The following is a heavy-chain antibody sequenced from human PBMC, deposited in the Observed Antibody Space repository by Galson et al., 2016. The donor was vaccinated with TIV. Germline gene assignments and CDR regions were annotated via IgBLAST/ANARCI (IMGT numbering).Heavy chain of an antibody. CDR1: GHNFTDYY. Sequence: VKVSCKVSGHNFTDYYMHWMQQAPGKGFEWMGYVDPEDGKTKYAAKFQGRVTMTADTSTDTAYMELSYLRSEDTAIYYCTTVRLRGSGGMDVWGQGTTVIVSS. D-gene: IGHD2-8*01. CDR2: VDPEDGKT. V-gene: IGHV1-69-2*01. J-gene: IGHJ6*02. CDR3: TTVRLRGSGGMDV.